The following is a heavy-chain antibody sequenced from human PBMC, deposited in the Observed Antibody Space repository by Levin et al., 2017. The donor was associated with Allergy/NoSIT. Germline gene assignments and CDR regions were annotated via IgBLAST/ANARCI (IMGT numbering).Heavy chain of an antibody. CDR3: ARDDYASI. D-gene: IGHD4-17*01. J-gene: IGHJ3*02. CDR2: SKYDGSST. V-gene: IGHV3-74*01. Sequence: GGSLRLSCAASGFSLSSYWMHWVRQAPGKGLVWVSRSKYDGSSTSYADSVKGRFITSRDNAKNMLYLQMNSLRAGDTAVYYCARDDYASIWGQGTMVTVSS. CDR1: GFSLSSYW.